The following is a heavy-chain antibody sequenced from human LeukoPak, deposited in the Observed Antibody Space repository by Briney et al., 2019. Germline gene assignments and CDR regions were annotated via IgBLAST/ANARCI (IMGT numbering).Heavy chain of an antibody. D-gene: IGHD2-2*01. CDR3: ARHVTVVVPADISARLYFDL. Sequence: SGPTLVKPSETLSLTCTVSGGSITSYYWSWIRQPPGKGLEWIGYIYYSGSTNYNPSLRSRVTISVDTSKNQFSLNLRSVTAADTAVYYCARHVTVVVPADISARLYFDLWGRGTLVTVSS. V-gene: IGHV4-59*13. J-gene: IGHJ2*01. CDR1: GGSITSYY. CDR2: IYYSGST.